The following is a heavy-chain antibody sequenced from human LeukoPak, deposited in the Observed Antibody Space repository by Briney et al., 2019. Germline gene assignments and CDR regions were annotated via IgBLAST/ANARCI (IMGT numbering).Heavy chain of an antibody. J-gene: IGHJ6*03. Sequence: GGSLRLSCAASGFTFDDHGMNWVRQAPGKGLEWVSYISSSSSTIYYADSVKGRFTISRDNAKNSLYLQMNSLRAEDTAVYYCAAPVNCSSTSCYGYYYYMDVWGKGTTVTVSS. CDR3: AAPVNCSSTSCYGYYYYMDV. CDR1: GFTFDDHG. D-gene: IGHD2-2*01. V-gene: IGHV3-48*01. CDR2: ISSSSSTI.